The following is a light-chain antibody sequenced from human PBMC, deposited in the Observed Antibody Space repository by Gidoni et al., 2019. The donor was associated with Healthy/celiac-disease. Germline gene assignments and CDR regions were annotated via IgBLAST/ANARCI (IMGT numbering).Light chain of an antibody. CDR1: QSVSSN. CDR2: GAP. V-gene: IGKV3-15*01. J-gene: IGKJ3*01. Sequence: EIVMTQSPATLSVSPGERATLSCRASQSVSSNLAWYQQKPGQAPRLLIYGAPTRATGIPARFSGSGSGTEFTLTISSLQSEDFAVYYCQQYNNWPPERAFGPGTKVDIK. CDR3: QQYNNWPPERA.